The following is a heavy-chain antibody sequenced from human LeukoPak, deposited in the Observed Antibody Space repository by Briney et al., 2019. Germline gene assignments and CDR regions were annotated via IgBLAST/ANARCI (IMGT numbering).Heavy chain of an antibody. J-gene: IGHJ4*02. Sequence: PSETLSLTCTVSGGSISSSSYYWGWIRQPPGKGLEWIGSIYYSGSTYYNPSLKSRVTISVDTSKNQFSLKLSSVTAADTAVYYCAINYYGSGSLLDYWGQGTPVTVSS. CDR1: GGSISSSSYY. V-gene: IGHV4-39*01. CDR3: AINYYGSGSLLDY. D-gene: IGHD3-10*01. CDR2: IYYSGST.